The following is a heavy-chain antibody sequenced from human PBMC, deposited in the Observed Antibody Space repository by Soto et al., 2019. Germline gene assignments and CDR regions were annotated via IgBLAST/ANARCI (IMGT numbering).Heavy chain of an antibody. J-gene: IGHJ6*02. D-gene: IGHD5-12*01. CDR2: IIPIFGTA. Sequence: GASVKVSCKASGGTFSSYAISWVRQAPGQGLEWMGGIIPIFGTANYAQKFQGRVTITADESTSTAYMELSSLRSEDTAVYYCARGAGRATISYYYYGMDVWGQGTTVTVSS. V-gene: IGHV1-69*13. CDR3: ARGAGRATISYYYYGMDV. CDR1: GGTFSSYA.